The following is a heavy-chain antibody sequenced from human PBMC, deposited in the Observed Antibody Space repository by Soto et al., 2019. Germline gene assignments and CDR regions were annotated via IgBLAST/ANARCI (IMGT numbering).Heavy chain of an antibody. D-gene: IGHD2-2*01. CDR3: ARDHPIVVVPAANGMDV. CDR1: GYSLTGHY. CDR2: LKSDNGGA. V-gene: IGHV1-2*02. J-gene: IGHJ6*02. Sequence: ASVKVSCKASGYSLTGHYMHWVRQVSGKRLEYLGWLKSDNGGAYYAPKFQGRVTMTRDTSISTAYMELSRLRSDDTAVYYCARDHPIVVVPAANGMDVWGQGTTVTVSS.